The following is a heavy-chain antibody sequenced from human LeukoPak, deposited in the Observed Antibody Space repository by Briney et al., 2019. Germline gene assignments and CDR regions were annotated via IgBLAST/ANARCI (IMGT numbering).Heavy chain of an antibody. CDR2: VNRDGSET. Sequence: GGSPRLSCAASGFIFSDNYMDWVRQVPGRGPEWVANVNRDGSETYYLDSVKGRFTISKDNAKNSLYLQMNSLRAEDTALYHCARNNGMDVWGQGTTVIVSS. V-gene: IGHV3-7*03. J-gene: IGHJ6*02. CDR1: GFIFSDNY. CDR3: ARNNGMDV.